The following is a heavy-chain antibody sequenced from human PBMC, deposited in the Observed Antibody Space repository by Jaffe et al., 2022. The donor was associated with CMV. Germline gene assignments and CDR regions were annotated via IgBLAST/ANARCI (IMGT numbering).Heavy chain of an antibody. CDR3: ARGHYYYGSGSYYNRPGDNWFDP. CDR1: GGSFSGYY. J-gene: IGHJ5*02. D-gene: IGHD3-10*01. CDR2: INHSGST. V-gene: IGHV4-34*01. Sequence: QVQLQQWGAGLLKPSETLSLTCAVYGGSFSGYYWSWIRQPPGKGLEWIGEINHSGSTNYNPSLKSRVTISVDTSKNQFSLKLSSVTAADTAVYYCARGHYYYGSGSYYNRPGDNWFDPWGQGTLVTVSS.